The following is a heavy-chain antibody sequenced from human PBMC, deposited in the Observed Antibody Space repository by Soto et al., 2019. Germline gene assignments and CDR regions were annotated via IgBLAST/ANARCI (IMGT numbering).Heavy chain of an antibody. D-gene: IGHD2-8*02. CDR3: ATLRGWTGPDQ. Sequence: ASETLSLTCTVSGASIGSGGWWSWVRQPPGKGLEWIAEIFYFGDSNYSPSIRSRVAVSVDKSQNQHSLTFFSVTAAATPAFSCATLRGWTGPDQWVQGTLVTVSS. CDR2: IFYFGDS. V-gene: IGHV4-4*02. J-gene: IGHJ5*02. CDR1: GASIGSGGW.